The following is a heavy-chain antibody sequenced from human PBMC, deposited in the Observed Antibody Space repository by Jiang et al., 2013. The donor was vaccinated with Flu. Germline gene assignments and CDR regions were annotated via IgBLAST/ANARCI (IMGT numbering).Heavy chain of an antibody. CDR3: ARDTGLGDLDY. D-gene: IGHD3-16*01. Sequence: GLVKPSETLSLTCTVSRESVTNNNYFWNWIRQHPGKGLEWIGYISYSGTTYYNPSLRSRVTISFETSDNQFSLRLTSVTAADTAVYYCARDTGLGDLDYWGQGTLVTVAS. CDR2: ISYSGTT. CDR1: RESVTNNNYF. V-gene: IGHV4-31*02. J-gene: IGHJ4*02.